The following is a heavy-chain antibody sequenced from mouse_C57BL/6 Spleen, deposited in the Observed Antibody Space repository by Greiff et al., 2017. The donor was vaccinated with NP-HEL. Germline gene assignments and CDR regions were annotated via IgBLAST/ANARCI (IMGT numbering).Heavy chain of an antibody. D-gene: IGHD2-1*01. CDR3: ARKGYGNYGFDY. CDR1: GYTFTSYW. Sequence: QVQLQQSGTELVKPGASVKLSCKASGYTFTSYWMHWVKQRPGQGLEWIGNINPSNGGTNYNEKFKSKATLTVDKSSSTAYMQLSSLTSEDSAVYYCARKGYGNYGFDYWGKGTTLTVSS. J-gene: IGHJ2*01. V-gene: IGHV1-53*01. CDR2: INPSNGGT.